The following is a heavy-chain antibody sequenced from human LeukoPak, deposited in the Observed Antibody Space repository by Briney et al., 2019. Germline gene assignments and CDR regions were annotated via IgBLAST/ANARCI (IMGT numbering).Heavy chain of an antibody. CDR1: GGSIRSGSYY. V-gene: IGHV4-61*02. D-gene: IGHD3-22*01. CDR3: ARASRDSSGYYYGFDS. J-gene: IGHJ4*02. CDR2: IETSGSI. Sequence: SQTLSLTCNVSGGSIRSGSYYWSWIRQPAGKGLEWIGRIETSGSINYNPSLKGRVTISVDTSKNQFSLNLSSVTAADTAVYYCARASRDSSGYYYGFDSWGQGTLVTVSS.